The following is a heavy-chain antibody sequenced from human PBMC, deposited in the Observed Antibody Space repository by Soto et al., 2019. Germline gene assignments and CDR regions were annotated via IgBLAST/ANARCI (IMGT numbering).Heavy chain of an antibody. D-gene: IGHD3-3*01. CDR3: AKDSWAIFGVPAGEYYAMDV. J-gene: IGHJ6*02. V-gene: IGHV3-23*01. CDR2: ISGSGGST. Sequence: SGGSLRLSCAASGFSFSAHGMRWVRQAPGKGLEWVSAISGSGGSTYYADSVKGRFTISRDNSKNTVYLQMNDLRVEDAAEYFCAKDSWAIFGVPAGEYYAMDVWGQGTTVTVSS. CDR1: GFSFSAHG.